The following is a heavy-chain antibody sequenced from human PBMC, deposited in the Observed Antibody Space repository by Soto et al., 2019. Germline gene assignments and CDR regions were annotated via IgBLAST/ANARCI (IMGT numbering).Heavy chain of an antibody. J-gene: IGHJ6*02. D-gene: IGHD2-2*01. CDR2: NYHSGTT. V-gene: IGHV4-59*12. CDR3: ARAVYCTTANCWDDFHYYNIDV. Sequence: PSETLSLTCAVCGVPISTYYWSWIRQPPGKGLEWIGYNYHSGTTNYNPSLKSRVTISVDTSKNQFSLRLTSVAAADTAVYYCARAVYCTTANCWDDFHYYNIDVWGQGTAVTVSS. CDR1: GVPISTYY.